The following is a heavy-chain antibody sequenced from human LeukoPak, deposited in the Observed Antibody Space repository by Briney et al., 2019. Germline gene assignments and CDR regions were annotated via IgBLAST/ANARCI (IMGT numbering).Heavy chain of an antibody. V-gene: IGHV4-34*01. J-gene: IGHJ4*02. CDR2: MNHRGST. CDR3: ASSVGPTDY. Sequence: PSETLSLTCAVYGESLSKYYWTWIRQSPGKGLEWIGEMNHRGSTNLNASLKSRVTLSVDTSKHQFSLKMTSVTAADAAVYYCASSVGPTDYWGQGTLVTVPS. D-gene: IGHD1-26*01. CDR1: GESLSKYY.